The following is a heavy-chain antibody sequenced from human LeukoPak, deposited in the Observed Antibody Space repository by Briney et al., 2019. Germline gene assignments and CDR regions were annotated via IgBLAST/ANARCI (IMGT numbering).Heavy chain of an antibody. V-gene: IGHV3-48*04. Sequence: GGSLRLSCAASGFTFSSYSMNWVRQAPGKGLEWVSYISSSSTIYYADSVKGRFTIFGDNAKNSLYLQMNSLRAEDTAVYYCARDDYGMDVWGQGTTVTVSS. J-gene: IGHJ6*02. CDR1: GFTFSSYS. CDR2: ISSSSTI. CDR3: ARDDYGMDV.